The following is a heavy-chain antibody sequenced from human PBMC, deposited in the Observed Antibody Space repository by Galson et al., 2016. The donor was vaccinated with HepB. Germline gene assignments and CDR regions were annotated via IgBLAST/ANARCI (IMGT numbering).Heavy chain of an antibody. CDR3: AKDLKGGNGAGFFDY. Sequence: SLRLSCAVSGFTFTNFPMSWVRQAPGQGLEWISALSGSGGTTYYADSVKGRFTISRDNSKDTLYQHMNSLRAGDTAIYYCAKDLKGGNGAGFFDYWGQGTLVSVSS. V-gene: IGHV3-23*01. J-gene: IGHJ4*02. CDR2: LSGSGGTT. D-gene: IGHD4-23*01. CDR1: GFTFTNFP.